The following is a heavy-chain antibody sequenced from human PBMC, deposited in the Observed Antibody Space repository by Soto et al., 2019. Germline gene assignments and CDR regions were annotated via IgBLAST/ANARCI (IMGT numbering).Heavy chain of an antibody. D-gene: IGHD1-26*01. V-gene: IGHV4-4*02. CDR2: IYHSGST. CDR1: GGSISSSNW. CDR3: AKYYTGNRRFDY. Sequence: QVQLQESGPGLVKPSGTLSLTCAVSGGSISSSNWWSWVRQPPGKGLEWIGEIYHSGSTSYNPSLKSRVSISVDKSKSRSSLNLSSVTAADTAVYYGAKYYTGNRRFDYSGQGTLVTVSS. J-gene: IGHJ4*02.